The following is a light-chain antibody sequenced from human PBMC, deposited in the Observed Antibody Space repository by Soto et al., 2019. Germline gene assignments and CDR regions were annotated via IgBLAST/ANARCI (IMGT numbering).Light chain of an antibody. J-gene: IGKJ1*01. CDR3: QQYNSYSWT. CDR1: QSISSW. V-gene: IGKV1-5*03. CDR2: KAS. Sequence: DIQMTQSPSTLSASVGDRVTITCRASQSISSWLAWYQQKPGKAPKLLIHKASSLASGVPSRFSGSGSGTEFTLTISSLHPDDFATYYCQQYNSYSWTFGQGTKVEIK.